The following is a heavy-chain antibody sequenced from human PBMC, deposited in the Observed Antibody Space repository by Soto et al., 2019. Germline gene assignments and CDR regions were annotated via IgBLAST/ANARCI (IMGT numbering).Heavy chain of an antibody. CDR1: GFTFSSYS. D-gene: IGHD3-22*01. CDR3: ARVFGLDYYDSSGYYPLGYGMDV. Sequence: GGSLRLSCAASGFTFSSYSMNWVRQAPGKGLEWVSYISSSSSTIYYADSVKGRFTISRDNAKNSLYLQMNSLRDEDTAVYYCARVFGLDYYDSSGYYPLGYGMDVWGQGTTVTVSS. J-gene: IGHJ6*02. V-gene: IGHV3-48*02. CDR2: ISSSSSTI.